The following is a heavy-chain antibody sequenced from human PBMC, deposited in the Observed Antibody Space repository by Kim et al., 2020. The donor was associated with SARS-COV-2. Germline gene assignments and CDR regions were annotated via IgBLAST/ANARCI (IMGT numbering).Heavy chain of an antibody. D-gene: IGHD6-13*01. CDR1: GYTFTSYY. CDR2: INPNSGGT. Sequence: ASVKVSCKASGYTFTSYYIHWVRQAPGQGLEWMGWINPNSGGTNYAQKFQGRVTMTRDTSISTAYMEVSRLRSDDTAVYYCARDRIAATGYGMDVWGQGTTVTVSS. V-gene: IGHV1-2*02. CDR3: ARDRIAATGYGMDV. J-gene: IGHJ6*02.